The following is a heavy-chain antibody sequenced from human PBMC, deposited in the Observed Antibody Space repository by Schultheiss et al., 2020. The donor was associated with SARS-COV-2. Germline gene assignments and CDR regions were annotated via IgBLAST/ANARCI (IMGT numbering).Heavy chain of an antibody. Sequence: GESLKISCKGSGFTFNNYWIGWVRQMPGKGLEWMGIIYPGDSDTRYSPSFQGQVTISADKSISTAYLQWSSLKASDTAMYYCARRGTTVTQDAFDIWGQGTMVTVSS. CDR1: GFTFNNYW. J-gene: IGHJ3*02. D-gene: IGHD4-17*01. CDR3: ARRGTTVTQDAFDI. V-gene: IGHV5-51*01. CDR2: IYPGDSDT.